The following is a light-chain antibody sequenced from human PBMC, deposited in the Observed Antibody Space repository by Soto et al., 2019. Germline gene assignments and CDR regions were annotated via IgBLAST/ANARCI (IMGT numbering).Light chain of an antibody. Sequence: EVVLTQSPGTLSLSPGERAILSCRASQSVRSRYLAWYQQRPGQAPRLLIYEASNRASGIPDRFSGSGSGTDFTLTISRLESEDFVVYFCQQYGSSPLTFGGGTKVEIK. CDR3: QQYGSSPLT. V-gene: IGKV3-20*01. CDR1: QSVRSRY. CDR2: EAS. J-gene: IGKJ4*01.